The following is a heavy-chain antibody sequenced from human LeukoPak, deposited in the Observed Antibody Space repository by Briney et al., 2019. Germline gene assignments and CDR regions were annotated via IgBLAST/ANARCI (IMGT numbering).Heavy chain of an antibody. CDR3: ARGTYCSSTGCYHFWDY. V-gene: IGHV1-2*02. CDR2: INPNSGGT. CDR1: GYTFTGCY. Sequence: ASVKVSCKASGYTFTGCYMHWVRQAPGQGLEWMGWINPNSGGTNYAQKIQGRVTMTRDTSISTAYMELSRLRSDDTAVYYCARGTYCSSTGCYHFWDYWGQGTLVTVSS. J-gene: IGHJ4*02. D-gene: IGHD2-2*01.